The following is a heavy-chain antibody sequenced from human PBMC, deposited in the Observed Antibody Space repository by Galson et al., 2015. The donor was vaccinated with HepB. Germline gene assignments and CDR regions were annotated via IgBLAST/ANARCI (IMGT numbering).Heavy chain of an antibody. J-gene: IGHJ6*02. CDR1: GFTVSSNF. CDR3: AINRFYYYNMDV. D-gene: IGHD2/OR15-2a*01. V-gene: IGHV3-53*01. Sequence: SLRLSCAASGFTVSSNFMSWVRQAPGKGLEWVSVIYSDGTTYYADSVKGQFTISRDNSKNTLYLQMNSLRAEDTAVYYCAINRFYYYNMDVWGQGTTVTVSS. CDR2: IYSDGTT.